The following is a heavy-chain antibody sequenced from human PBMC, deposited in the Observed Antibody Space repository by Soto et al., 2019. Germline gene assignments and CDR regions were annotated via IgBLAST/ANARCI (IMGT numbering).Heavy chain of an antibody. CDR1: GYTFTNYG. D-gene: IGHD3-16*01. CDR2: MNPNSGNT. J-gene: IGHJ6*02. CDR3: AREGVRGMDG. V-gene: IGHV1-8*02. Sequence: ASVKVSCKASGYTFTNYGISWVRQAPGQGLEWMGWMNPNSGNTGYAQKFQGRITMTRNTSISTAYMELSSLRSEDTAVYYCAREGVRGMDGWGQGTTVTVAS.